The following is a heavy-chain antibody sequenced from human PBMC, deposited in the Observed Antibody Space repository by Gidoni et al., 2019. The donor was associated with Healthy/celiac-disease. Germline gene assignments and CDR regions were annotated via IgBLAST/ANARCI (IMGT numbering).Heavy chain of an antibody. V-gene: IGHV3-30*18. D-gene: IGHD3-22*01. Sequence: QVQLVESGGGVVQPGRSLSISCAASGFTFSSYGMHWVRRAPGKGLEGVAVISDDGSNKYYADSVKCRFTISRDNSKNTLYLQMNSLRAEDTAVYYCAKTSYYYDSSGYRRDYWGQGTLVTVSS. CDR1: GFTFSSYG. CDR2: ISDDGSNK. CDR3: AKTSYYYDSSGYRRDY. J-gene: IGHJ4*02.